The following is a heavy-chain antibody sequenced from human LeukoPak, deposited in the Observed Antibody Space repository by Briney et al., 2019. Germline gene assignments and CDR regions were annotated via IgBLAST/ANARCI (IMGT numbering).Heavy chain of an antibody. CDR1: GGTFSSYA. CDR3: AGIVVVPAAIPAWFDP. V-gene: IGHV1-69*05. D-gene: IGHD2-2*01. Sequence: SVKVSCKASGGTFSSYAISWERQAPGQGLEWMGGIIPIFGTANYAQKFQGRVTITTDESTSTAYMELSSLRSEDTAVYYCAGIVVVPAAIPAWFDPWGQGTLVTVSS. CDR2: IIPIFGTA. J-gene: IGHJ5*02.